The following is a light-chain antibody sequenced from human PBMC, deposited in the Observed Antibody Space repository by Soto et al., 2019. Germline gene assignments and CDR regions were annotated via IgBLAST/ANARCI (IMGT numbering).Light chain of an antibody. CDR2: EVS. V-gene: IGLV2-8*01. J-gene: IGLJ2*01. CDR3: SSFAGNNNLV. CDR1: SSDVGGYNY. Sequence: QSALTQPPSASGSPGQSVTISCTGTSSDVGGYNYVSWYQQHPGKAPKLMISEVSKRPSGVPDRFSGSKSGNTASLTVSGLQAEDEAGYYCSSFAGNNNLVFGGGTKLTVL.